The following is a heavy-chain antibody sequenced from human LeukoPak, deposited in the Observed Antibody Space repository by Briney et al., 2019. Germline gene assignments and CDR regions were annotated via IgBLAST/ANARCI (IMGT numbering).Heavy chain of an antibody. V-gene: IGHV3-74*01. Sequence: GPSLRLSCAASGFTFSSYWMHWVRQAPGKGLVWVSRINSDGSSTTNADSVKGRFSLSRDHAKHTLYLQMNRLSAEESAVYCCATGVVSFPFDYWGRGTLVTVCS. J-gene: IGHJ4*02. D-gene: IGHD3-3*01. CDR3: ATGVVSFPFDY. CDR1: GFTFSSYW. CDR2: INSDGSST.